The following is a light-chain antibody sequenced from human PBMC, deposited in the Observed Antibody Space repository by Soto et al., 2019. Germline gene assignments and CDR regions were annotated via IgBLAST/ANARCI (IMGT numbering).Light chain of an antibody. Sequence: DVVMTQSPLSLPVTLGQPASSSCRSNQSLVHSDGIAYFSWFQQRQGRSPRRLIYNVSNRDSGVPARFSGSGSGTDFALKISRVEAEDVGVYYCMQGTHWPITFGQGTRLEIK. V-gene: IGKV2-30*02. CDR1: QSLVHSDGIAY. CDR2: NVS. CDR3: MQGTHWPIT. J-gene: IGKJ5*01.